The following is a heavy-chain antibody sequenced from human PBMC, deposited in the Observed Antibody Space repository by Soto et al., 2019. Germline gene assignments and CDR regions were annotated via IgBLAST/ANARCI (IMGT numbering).Heavy chain of an antibody. D-gene: IGHD3-16*01. CDR2: MNPNSANT. J-gene: IGHJ6*01. CDR3: AREGVRGMDV. V-gene: IGHV1-8*01. Sequence: QVQLVQSGAEVKKPGASVKVSCKASGYTFTSYDINWVRQATGQGLEWMGWMNPNSANTGYAQKFKGRVTMTRNTSIITAYIEPHSLKAEDTAVYSCAREGVRGMDVWGQGTTVTVSS. CDR1: GYTFTSYD.